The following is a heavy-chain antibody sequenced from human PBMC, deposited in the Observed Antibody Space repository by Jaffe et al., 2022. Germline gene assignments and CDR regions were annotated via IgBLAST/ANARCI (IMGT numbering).Heavy chain of an antibody. J-gene: IGHJ1*01. CDR3: ARGGSYYYRRLIEYFQH. CDR2: INSDGSST. CDR1: GFTFSSYW. Sequence: EVQLVESGGGLVQPGGSLRLSCAASGFTFSSYWMHWVRQAPGKGLVWVSRINSDGSSTSYADSVKGRFTISRDNAKNTLYLQMNSLRAEDTAVYYCARGGSYYYRRLIEYFQHWGQGTLVTVSS. V-gene: IGHV3-74*01. D-gene: IGHD1-26*01.